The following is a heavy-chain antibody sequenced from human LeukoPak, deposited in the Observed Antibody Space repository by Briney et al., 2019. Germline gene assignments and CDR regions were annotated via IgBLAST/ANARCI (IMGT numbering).Heavy chain of an antibody. CDR1: GYSFTSYW. Sequence: GESLKISCKGSGYSFTSYWIGWVRQMPGKGLEWMGIIYPGESDTRYSPSFQGQVTISADKSISTAYLQWSSLKASDTAMYYCARRRSSISWGFDPWGQGTLVTVSS. CDR3: ARRRSSISWGFDP. J-gene: IGHJ5*02. V-gene: IGHV5-51*01. D-gene: IGHD2-2*01. CDR2: IYPGESDT.